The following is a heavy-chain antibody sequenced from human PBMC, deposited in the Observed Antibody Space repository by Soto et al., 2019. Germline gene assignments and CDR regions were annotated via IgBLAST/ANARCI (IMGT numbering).Heavy chain of an antibody. CDR2: INPRSGDT. CDR3: ARRDCYTSNCCSNWFDP. Sequence: QVHLVQSGAEVRMPGASVKVSCKASGYTFTDYFMHWVRQAPGQGLEWMGIINPRSGDTGYAQKFQGSVIMTTDTSTSTVYMELSGLTSEDTAIYYCARRDCYTSNCCSNWFDPWGQGTLVTVSS. V-gene: IGHV1-46*03. D-gene: IGHD6-13*01. CDR1: GYTFTDYF. J-gene: IGHJ5*02.